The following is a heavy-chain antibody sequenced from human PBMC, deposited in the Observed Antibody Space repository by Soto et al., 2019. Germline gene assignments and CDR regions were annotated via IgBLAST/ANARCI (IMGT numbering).Heavy chain of an antibody. D-gene: IGHD2-2*01. CDR1: GLTFSSYA. V-gene: IGHV3-23*01. Sequence: GGSLRLSCAASGLTFSSYAMSWVRQAPGKGLEWVSAISGSGGSTYYADSVKGRFTISRDNSKNTLYLQMNSLRAEDTAVYYCAAYCSSTSCYFWFDPWGQGTLVTVSS. CDR3: AAYCSSTSCYFWFDP. J-gene: IGHJ5*02. CDR2: ISGSGGST.